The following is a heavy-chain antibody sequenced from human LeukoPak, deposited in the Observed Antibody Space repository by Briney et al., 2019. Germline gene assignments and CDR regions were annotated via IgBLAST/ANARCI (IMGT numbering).Heavy chain of an antibody. D-gene: IGHD3-22*01. J-gene: IGHJ4*02. CDR3: ASRGPYDSSGYYHFDY. CDR1: GFTFSTYG. CDR2: ISYDGSYK. V-gene: IGHV3-30*03. Sequence: GGSLRLSCAASGFTFSTYGMHWVRQAPGKGLEWVAVISYDGSYKQYADSVKGRFTISRDNSEKTLYLQMNSLRAEDTAVYYCASRGPYDSSGYYHFDYWGQGTLVTVSS.